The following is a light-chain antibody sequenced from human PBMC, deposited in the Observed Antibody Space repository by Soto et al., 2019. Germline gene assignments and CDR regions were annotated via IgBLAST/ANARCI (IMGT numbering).Light chain of an antibody. V-gene: IGKV3-20*01. CDR3: QQYGSSPRIT. CDR2: GAS. J-gene: IGKJ5*01. CDR1: QSVSRNH. Sequence: EIVLTQSPGTLSLSPGERATLSCRASQSVSRNHLAWYQQKPGQAPRLLIYGASSRATGIPDRFSGSGSGTDFTLTISRLEPEDFAVYYCQQYGSSPRITVGQGTRLEIK.